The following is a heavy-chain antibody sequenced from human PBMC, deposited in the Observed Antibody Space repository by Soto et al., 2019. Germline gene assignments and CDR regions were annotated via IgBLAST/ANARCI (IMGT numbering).Heavy chain of an antibody. Sequence: SETLSLTCTVSGGSISSYYWSWIRQPPGKGLEWIGYIYYSGSTNYNPSLKSRVTISVDTSKNQFSLKLSSVTAADTAVYYCARVWAAGTIVYYYYYYMDVWGKGTTVTVSS. D-gene: IGHD6-13*01. CDR1: GGSISSYY. J-gene: IGHJ6*03. V-gene: IGHV4-59*01. CDR2: IYYSGST. CDR3: ARVWAAGTIVYYYYYYMDV.